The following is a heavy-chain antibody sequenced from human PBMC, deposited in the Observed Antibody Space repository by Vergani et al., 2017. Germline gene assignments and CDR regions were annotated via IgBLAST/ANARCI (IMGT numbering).Heavy chain of an antibody. V-gene: IGHV1-69*01. CDR3: AGGYFEYINFSFRIGWFDP. Sequence: QVQLVQSGAEVKKPGSSVKVSCKASGGTFSSYAISWVRQAPGQGLEWMGGIIPIFGTANYAQKFQGRVTITSDESTSTAYMELSSLRSEDTAVYYYAGGYFEYINFSFRIGWFDPWGQGTLVTVSS. CDR1: GGTFSSYA. D-gene: IGHD4-11*01. J-gene: IGHJ5*02. CDR2: IIPIFGTA.